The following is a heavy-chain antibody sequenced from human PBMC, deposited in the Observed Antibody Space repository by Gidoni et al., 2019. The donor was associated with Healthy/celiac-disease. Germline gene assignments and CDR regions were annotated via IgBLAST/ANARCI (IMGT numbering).Heavy chain of an antibody. CDR1: GGTISSYY. V-gene: IGHV4-59*01. D-gene: IGHD3-22*01. J-gene: IGHJ6*02. CDR2: MYYRGST. Sequence: QVQLQESGPGLVKPSETLSLTCTVSGGTISSYYWSWIRQPPGKGLEWSGYMYYRGSTNYNPSLKSRVTISVDTSKNQFSLKLSSVTAADTAVYYCARDPHPYYYDSSGYSPGPSYGMDVWGQGTTVTVSS. CDR3: ARDPHPYYYDSSGYSPGPSYGMDV.